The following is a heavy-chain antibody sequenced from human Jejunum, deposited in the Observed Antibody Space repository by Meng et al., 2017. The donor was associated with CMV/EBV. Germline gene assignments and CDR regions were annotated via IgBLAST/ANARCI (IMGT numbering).Heavy chain of an antibody. CDR2: NSLYNGNT. D-gene: IGHD4-17*01. CDR1: GYRFASYG. CDR3: ARVAYGANYLDS. J-gene: IGHJ4*02. V-gene: IGHV1-18*01. Sequence: QVQLVQSGAEVKKPGASVTVSRETSGYRFASYGISWLRQAPGQGLEWTGWNSLYNGNTNYAQNLQGRVTMTTDTSTNSAYMELRNLRSDDTAVYYCARVAYGANYLDSWGQGTLVTVSS.